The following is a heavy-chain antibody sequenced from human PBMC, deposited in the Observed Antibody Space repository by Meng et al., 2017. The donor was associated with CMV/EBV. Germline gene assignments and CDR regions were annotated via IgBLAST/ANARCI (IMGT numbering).Heavy chain of an antibody. D-gene: IGHD2-2*01. J-gene: IGHJ6*02. Sequence: GESLKISCAASGFTFSSYWMHCVRQAPGKGLVWVSRINSDGSSTSYADSVKGRFTISRDNAKNTLYLQMNSLRAEDTAVYYCARDALVVVPAATVYYYGMDVWGQGTTVTVSS. CDR2: INSDGSST. CDR3: ARDALVVVPAATVYYYGMDV. V-gene: IGHV3-74*01. CDR1: GFTFSSYW.